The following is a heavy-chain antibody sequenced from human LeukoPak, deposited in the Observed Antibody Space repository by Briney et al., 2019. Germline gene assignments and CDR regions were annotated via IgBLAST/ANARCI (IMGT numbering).Heavy chain of an antibody. CDR3: ARDEIPSGT. J-gene: IGHJ3*01. CDR1: GFTFSSYA. CDR2: ISGSGRNT. Sequence: GGSLRLSCAASGFTFSSYAMTWVRQAPGKGLEWVSAISGSGRNTYYADSVKGRFTISRDNSRSTVDLQMNSLRVEDTGIYYCARDEIPSGTWGQGTMVIVSS. V-gene: IGHV3-23*01. D-gene: IGHD6-25*01.